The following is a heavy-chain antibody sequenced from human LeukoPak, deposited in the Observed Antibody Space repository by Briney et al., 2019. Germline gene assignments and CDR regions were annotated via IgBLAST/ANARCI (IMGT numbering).Heavy chain of an antibody. CDR1: GFTFSNAW. CDR3: TRVWYYDILTGYYRFDY. J-gene: IGHJ4*02. Sequence: PGGSLRLSCAASGFTFSNAWMSWVRQAPGKGLEWFGRIKSKTDGRTTDYAAPVKGRLTISKDDSQNKLYLKMNSVKPEDTAVYYCTRVWYYDILTGYYRFDYWGQGTLVTVSS. CDR2: IKSKTDGRTT. D-gene: IGHD3-9*01. V-gene: IGHV3-15*01.